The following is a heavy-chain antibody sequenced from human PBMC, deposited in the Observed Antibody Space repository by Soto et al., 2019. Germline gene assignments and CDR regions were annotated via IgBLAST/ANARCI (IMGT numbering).Heavy chain of an antibody. CDR1: GFTFKNYA. CDR2: ISISGYST. CDR3: AKGAVVAAAKFDA. D-gene: IGHD2-21*02. V-gene: IGHV3-23*01. Sequence: GGSLRLSCRASGFTFKNYAMIWVGRAPGKGLEWVSAISISGYSTYYADSVKGRFTISRDNSKNTVYLQMNNLRAEDTAVYYCAKGAVVAAAKFDAWGQGTLVTVSS. J-gene: IGHJ4*02.